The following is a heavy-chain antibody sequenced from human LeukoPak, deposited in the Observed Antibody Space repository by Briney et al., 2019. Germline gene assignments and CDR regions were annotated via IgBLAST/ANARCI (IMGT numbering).Heavy chain of an antibody. CDR1: GFTFDDYA. J-gene: IGHJ6*02. Sequence: GGSLRLSCAASGFTFDDYAMHWVRQAPGKGLEWVSGISWNSGSIGYADSVKGRFTISRDNAKNTLYLQMNTLRVEDTAVYYCTRDLMDYDVSAGLHHYYMDVWGQGTTVTVSS. CDR3: TRDLMDYDVSAGLHHYYMDV. CDR2: ISWNSGSI. V-gene: IGHV3-9*01. D-gene: IGHD3-9*01.